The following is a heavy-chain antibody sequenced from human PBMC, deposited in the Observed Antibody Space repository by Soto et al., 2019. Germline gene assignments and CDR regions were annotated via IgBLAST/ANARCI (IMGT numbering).Heavy chain of an antibody. Sequence: EVQLLESGGGLVQPGGSLRLSCEASGFIFSDHAMSWVRQAPGKGLEWVSAISGNGIATYYADSVKGRFTISRDNSKNSLYLQMNGLRADGTAVYYCARDAISMVRGTNNWFDPWGQGTLVTVSS. CDR1: GFIFSDHA. CDR3: ARDAISMVRGTNNWFDP. V-gene: IGHV3-23*01. D-gene: IGHD3-10*01. CDR2: ISGNGIAT. J-gene: IGHJ5*02.